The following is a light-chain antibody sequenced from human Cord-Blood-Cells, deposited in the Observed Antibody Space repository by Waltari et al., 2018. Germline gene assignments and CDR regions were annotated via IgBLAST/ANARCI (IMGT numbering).Light chain of an antibody. CDR2: LCS. Sequence: DIVMTQSPLSLPVTPGEPASISCRSSQSLLHSNGYNYLDWYLQKPGQSPQLLIYLCSNRASRGPDRVSGSGSSTDFTLKISRVEAEDVGVYYCMQALQTPPTFGQGTKLEIK. CDR1: QSLLHSNGYNY. CDR3: MQALQTPPT. J-gene: IGKJ2*01. V-gene: IGKV2-28*01.